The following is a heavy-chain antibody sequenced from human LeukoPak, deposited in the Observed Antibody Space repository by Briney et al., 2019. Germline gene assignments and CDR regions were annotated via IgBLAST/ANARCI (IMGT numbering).Heavy chain of an antibody. CDR2: ILCSRST. V-gene: IGHV4-39*06. CDR3: AKSNGYGLVDV. Sequence: SETLSLTCTVSGYSISTSNYYWGWIRQPPGKGLGRIGNILCSRSTYYSSSLKSRVTIVQNPTSNQFLLKLNSVTAADTAVYYCAKSNGYGLVDVWGEGRMVTVSS. D-gene: IGHD3-10*01. J-gene: IGHJ6*01. CDR1: GYSISTSNYY.